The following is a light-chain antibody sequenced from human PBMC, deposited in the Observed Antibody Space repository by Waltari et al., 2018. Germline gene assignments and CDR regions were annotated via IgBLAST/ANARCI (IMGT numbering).Light chain of an antibody. CDR1: SRDVGSYDL. J-gene: IGLJ3*02. V-gene: IGLV2-23*02. CDR2: GVA. CDR3: SSYTQSRTRV. Sequence: QSALTQSASVSGSPGQSITISCTGTSRDVGSYDLVSWYQQLPGRAPTLLLFGVAKRPSGISDRFSGSKSGNTASLTISGLQSEDEAHYYCSSYTQSRTRVFGGGTKLTVL.